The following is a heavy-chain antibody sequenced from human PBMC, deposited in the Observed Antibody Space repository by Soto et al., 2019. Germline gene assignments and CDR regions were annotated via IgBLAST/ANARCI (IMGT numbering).Heavy chain of an antibody. CDR1: GYSFTSYA. CDR2: INAGNGNT. CDR3: ARGVENIVLVLDVFGYYGMDV. J-gene: IGHJ6*02. V-gene: IGHV1-3*01. Sequence: GASVKVSCKASGYSFTSYAIYWVRQAPGQRLEGMGWINAGNGNTKYSQKLQGRVTFTGDTSASTAHMELSSLRSEDTAVYFCARGVENIVLVLDVFGYYGMDVWGQGTTVTVSS. D-gene: IGHD2-8*01.